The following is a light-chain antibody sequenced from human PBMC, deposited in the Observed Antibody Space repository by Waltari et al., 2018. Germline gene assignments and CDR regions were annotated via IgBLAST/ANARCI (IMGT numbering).Light chain of an antibody. CDR1: SNDVGGYGY. J-gene: IGLJ1*01. CDR2: EVS. CDR3: SSHTSTVPHV. V-gene: IGLV2-14*01. Sequence: QSALTQPASASGSPGQSITIPCTGTSNDVGGYGYVSWYQQYPGRAPKLIIYEVSYRPSGISTRFSGSKSGNTASLTISGLQADDEADYYCSSHTSTVPHVFGTGTRVTV.